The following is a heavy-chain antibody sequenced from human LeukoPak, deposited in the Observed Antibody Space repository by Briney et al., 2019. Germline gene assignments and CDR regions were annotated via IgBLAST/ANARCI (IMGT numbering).Heavy chain of an antibody. Sequence: GGSLRLSCAASGFTSSSYAMSWVRQAPGKGLEWVSAISGSGGSTYYADSVKGRFTISRDNSKNTLYLQMNSLRAEDTAVYYCAKPRGSCSSTSCYIDAFDIWGQGTMVTVSS. CDR1: GFTSSSYA. D-gene: IGHD2-2*01. CDR3: AKPRGSCSSTSCYIDAFDI. V-gene: IGHV3-23*01. CDR2: ISGSGGST. J-gene: IGHJ3*02.